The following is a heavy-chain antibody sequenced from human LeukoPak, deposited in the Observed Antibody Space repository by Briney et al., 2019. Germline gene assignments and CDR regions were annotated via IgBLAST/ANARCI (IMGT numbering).Heavy chain of an antibody. CDR1: GGSFGGYY. D-gene: IGHD3-3*01. CDR3: ARGPGGFWSGYYLDY. J-gene: IGHJ4*02. Sequence: SETLSLTCAVYGGSFGGYYWSWIRQPPGKGLEWIGEINHSGSTNYNPSLKSRVTISVDTSKNQFSLKLSSVTAADTAVYYCARGPGGFWSGYYLDYWGQGTLVTVSS. CDR2: INHSGST. V-gene: IGHV4-34*01.